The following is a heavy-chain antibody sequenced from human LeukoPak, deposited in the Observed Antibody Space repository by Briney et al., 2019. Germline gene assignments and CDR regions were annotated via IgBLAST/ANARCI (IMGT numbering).Heavy chain of an antibody. CDR3: ARENEGYCSSTSCFSNWFDP. D-gene: IGHD2-2*01. CDR1: GGSISSHY. Sequence: SETLSLTCTVSGGSISSHYWSWIRQPPGKGLEWIGYIYYSGSTNYNPSLKSRVTISVDTSKNQFSLKLSSVTAADTAVYYCARENEGYCSSTSCFSNWFDPWGQGILVTVSS. J-gene: IGHJ5*02. V-gene: IGHV4-59*11. CDR2: IYYSGST.